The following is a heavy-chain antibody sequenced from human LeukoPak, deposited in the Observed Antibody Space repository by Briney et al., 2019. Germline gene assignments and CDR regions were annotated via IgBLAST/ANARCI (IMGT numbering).Heavy chain of an antibody. D-gene: IGHD6-13*01. CDR1: GFTFSSYA. V-gene: IGHV4-30-2*03. Sequence: LRLSCAASGFTFSSYAMSWVRQAPGKGLEWIGGIIYSGNTYYNPSLKSRVTISVDTTKNQFSLKLTFVTAADTAVYFCVRHFHGSGYVVDLWGQGTLVAVSS. J-gene: IGHJ5*02. CDR2: IIYSGNT. CDR3: VRHFHGSGYVVDL.